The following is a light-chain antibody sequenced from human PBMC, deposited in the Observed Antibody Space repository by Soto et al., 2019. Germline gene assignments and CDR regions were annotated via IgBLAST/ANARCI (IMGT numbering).Light chain of an antibody. CDR1: QNINNY. J-gene: IGKJ2*01. Sequence: DIQMTQSPSSLSASVGDRVTITCRASQNINNYLNWYQQKPGKAPKLLIYAASSLQSGVPSRFSGSGFGTDFTLTISSLQPEDFATYYCQESYSTPYTFGQGTNLEIK. CDR2: AAS. CDR3: QESYSTPYT. V-gene: IGKV1-39*01.